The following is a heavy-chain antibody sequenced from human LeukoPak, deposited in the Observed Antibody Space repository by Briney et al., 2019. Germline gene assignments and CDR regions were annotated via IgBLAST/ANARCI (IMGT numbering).Heavy chain of an antibody. V-gene: IGHV3-49*04. J-gene: IGHJ4*02. Sequence: GRSLRLSCTASGFTFGDYAMSWVRQAPGKGLEWVGFIRSKAYGGTTEYAASVKGRFTISRDDSKSIAYLQMNSLKTEDTAVYYCTRDTTYFDYWGQGTLVTVSS. CDR2: IRSKAYGGTT. CDR3: TRDTTYFDY. D-gene: IGHD1-14*01. CDR1: GFTFGDYA.